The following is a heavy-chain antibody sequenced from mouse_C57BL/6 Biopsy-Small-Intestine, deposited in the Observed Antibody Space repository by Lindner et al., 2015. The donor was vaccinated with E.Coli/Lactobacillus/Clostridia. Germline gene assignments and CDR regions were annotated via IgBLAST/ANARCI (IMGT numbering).Heavy chain of an antibody. CDR1: GYTFTDYS. CDR2: IRVSDTKT. Sequence: SVKVSCKTSGYTFTDYSIAWVRQAPGQGLEWIGWIRVSDTKTISGQMFQDRVTMTTDTSTSTVFMELRNLRSDDTAIYYCARAGHKRNSRPLYFDVWGQGTPLSVS. CDR3: ARAGHKRNSRPLYFDV. V-gene: IGHV1-74*01. J-gene: IGHJ2*01. D-gene: IGHD1-3*01.